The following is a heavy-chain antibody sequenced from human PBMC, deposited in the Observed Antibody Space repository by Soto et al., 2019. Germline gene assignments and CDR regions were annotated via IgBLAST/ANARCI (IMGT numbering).Heavy chain of an antibody. CDR2: TSYRSKWYN. Sequence: QTLSLTCAISGDNFSSNSSAWNWFRQSPSRGLEWLGRTSYRSKWYNDYAVSVKSRITITPDTSNNQFSLQLNSVTPEDTAVYYCARGSSCDYFWGQGTTVTVSS. CDR3: ARGSSCDYF. D-gene: IGHD4-17*01. CDR1: GDNFSSNSSA. V-gene: IGHV6-1*01. J-gene: IGHJ6*02.